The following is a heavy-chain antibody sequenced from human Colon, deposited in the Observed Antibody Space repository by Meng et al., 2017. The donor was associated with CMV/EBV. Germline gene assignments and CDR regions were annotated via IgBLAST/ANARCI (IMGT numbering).Heavy chain of an antibody. CDR2: VYYNGDT. D-gene: IGHD2-2*01. V-gene: IGHV4-39*01. CDR1: GGSISSTNYY. J-gene: IGHJ4*02. CDR3: GRWGSVVVSLAHFDY. Sequence: SETLSLTCTVSGGSISSTNYYWVWVRQPPGMGLEWIASVYYNGDTYYNPSLKSRVTVSADTSRNQFFLNLRSVTAADTAVYYCGRWGSVVVSLAHFDYWGQGNLVTVSS.